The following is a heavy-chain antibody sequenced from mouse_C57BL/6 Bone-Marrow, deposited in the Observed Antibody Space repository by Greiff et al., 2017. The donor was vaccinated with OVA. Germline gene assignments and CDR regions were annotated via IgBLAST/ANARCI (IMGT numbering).Heavy chain of an antibody. CDR3: ARPNYDYDGYYAMDY. V-gene: IGHV4-1*01. J-gene: IGHJ4*01. Sequence: VQLQQSGGGLVQPGGSLKLSCAASGIDFSRYWMSWVRRAPGKGLEWIGEINPDSSTINYAPSLKDKFIISRDNAKNTLYLQMSKVRSEDTALYYCARPNYDYDGYYAMDYWGQGTSVTVSS. CDR2: INPDSSTI. CDR1: GIDFSRYW. D-gene: IGHD2-4*01.